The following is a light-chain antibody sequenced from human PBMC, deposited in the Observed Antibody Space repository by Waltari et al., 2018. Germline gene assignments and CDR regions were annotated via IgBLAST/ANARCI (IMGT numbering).Light chain of an antibody. CDR3: TSYTSSSTWV. CDR2: EVI. Sequence: QSALTQPASVSGSPGQSITISCTGTSSDVGGYNYVSWYQHHPGKAPKLMSYEVINRPSGVSNRFSGSKSGNTASLTISWLQAEDEADYYCTSYTSSSTWVFGGGTKLTVL. J-gene: IGLJ3*02. V-gene: IGLV2-14*01. CDR1: SSDVGGYNY.